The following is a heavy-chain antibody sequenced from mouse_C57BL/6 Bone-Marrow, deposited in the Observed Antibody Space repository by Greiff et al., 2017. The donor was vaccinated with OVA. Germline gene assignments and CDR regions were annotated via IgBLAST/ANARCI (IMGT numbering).Heavy chain of an antibody. CDR3: ASYGKRYAMDY. J-gene: IGHJ4*01. CDR2: IWSGGST. CDR1: GFSLTSYG. D-gene: IGHD2-1*01. V-gene: IGHV2-2*01. Sequence: VMLVESGPGLVQPSQSLSITCTVSGFSLTSYGVHWVRQSQGKGLEWLGVIWSGGSTDYNAAFISRLSISKDNSKSQVFFKMNSLQADDTAIYYCASYGKRYAMDYWGQGTSVTVSS.